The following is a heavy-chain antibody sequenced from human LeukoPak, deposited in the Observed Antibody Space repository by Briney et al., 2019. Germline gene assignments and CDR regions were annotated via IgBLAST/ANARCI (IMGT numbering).Heavy chain of an antibody. D-gene: IGHD6-13*01. CDR2: MYHLGNT. J-gene: IGHJ3*02. Sequence: SGTLSLTCAVSGASISDHNWWTWVRQVPGRGLEWIGEMYHLGNTNYNPSLNSRVTMSVDKSKNQFSLKLSSVTAADTAVYYCAREISWARGAFDIWGQGTMVTVSS. CDR3: AREISWARGAFDI. CDR1: GASISDHNW. V-gene: IGHV4-4*02.